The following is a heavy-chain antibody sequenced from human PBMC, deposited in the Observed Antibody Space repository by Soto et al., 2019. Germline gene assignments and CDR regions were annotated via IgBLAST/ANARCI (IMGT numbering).Heavy chain of an antibody. Sequence: EVPLLESGGGLVQPGGSLRLSCAASGFTFSSFTMNWVRQAPGKGLEWVSGIGASGDTTYYADSVKGRFTISRDNSKNTLYVQMNSLRAEDTAIYYCAKDRVGSTWPYYFDYWGQGILVTVSS. CDR1: GFTFSSFT. V-gene: IGHV3-23*01. D-gene: IGHD6-13*01. CDR2: IGASGDTT. J-gene: IGHJ4*02. CDR3: AKDRVGSTWPYYFDY.